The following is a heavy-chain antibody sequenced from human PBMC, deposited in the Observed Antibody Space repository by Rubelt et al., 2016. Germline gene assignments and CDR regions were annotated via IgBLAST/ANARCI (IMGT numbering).Heavy chain of an antibody. CDR1: GASVTTYY. CDR2: VHYSGST. Sequence: QVQLQESGPGLVKPSETLSLTCTVSGASVTTYYWSWIRQPAGKGLEWIGYVHYSGSTNYNPSLGSRVTISAAPSKNQFSLRVRTLTAADTAVDYCARNQLLAYDVFNLWGQGTTGPVSS. D-gene: IGHD2-21*01. CDR3: ARNQLLAYDVFNL. V-gene: IGHV4-59*02. J-gene: IGHJ3*01.